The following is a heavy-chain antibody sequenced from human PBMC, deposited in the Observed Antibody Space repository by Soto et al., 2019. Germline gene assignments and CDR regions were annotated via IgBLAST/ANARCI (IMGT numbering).Heavy chain of an antibody. Sequence: EVQLVESGGGLVQPGESLRLSCAASGFTFSYYWMHWVRQAPGKGLVWVSRIHSDGSSTTYADSVKGRFTISRDNARNPLYLQMNSLRAEDTAVYYCARGDRGAFDLWGQGTVLSVSS. CDR1: GFTFSYYW. V-gene: IGHV3-74*01. CDR3: ARGDRGAFDL. CDR2: IHSDGSST. J-gene: IGHJ3*01.